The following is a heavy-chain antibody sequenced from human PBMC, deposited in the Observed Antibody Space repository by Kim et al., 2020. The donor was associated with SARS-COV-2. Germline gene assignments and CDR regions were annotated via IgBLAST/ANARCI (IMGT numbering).Heavy chain of an antibody. J-gene: IGHJ6*02. D-gene: IGHD6-13*01. CDR2: IYYSGST. CDR1: GGSISSYY. Sequence: SETLSLTCTVSGGSISSYYWSWIRQPPGKGLEWIGYIYYSGSTNYNPSLKSRVTISVDTSKNQFSLKLSSVTAADTAVYYCAREGGDYSSSWYRGDYYYYGMDVWGQGTTVTVSS. V-gene: IGHV4-59*13. CDR3: AREGGDYSSSWYRGDYYYYGMDV.